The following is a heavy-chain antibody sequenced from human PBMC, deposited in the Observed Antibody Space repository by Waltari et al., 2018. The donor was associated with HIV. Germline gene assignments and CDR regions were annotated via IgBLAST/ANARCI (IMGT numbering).Heavy chain of an antibody. CDR2: ISFDERTI. Sequence: QVQLVESGGGVVRPGRSLRPSCAASRFTFSNYGIPWLGQAPGKGLEWVELISFDERTIRYADSVKGRFTISRDNSRNTLYLQMNSLRPEDTAMYFCAKTRRDYYDSSAYDYLDYWGQGTLVTVSS. J-gene: IGHJ4*02. CDR3: AKTRRDYYDSSAYDYLDY. CDR1: RFTFSNYG. D-gene: IGHD3-22*01. V-gene: IGHV3-30*18.